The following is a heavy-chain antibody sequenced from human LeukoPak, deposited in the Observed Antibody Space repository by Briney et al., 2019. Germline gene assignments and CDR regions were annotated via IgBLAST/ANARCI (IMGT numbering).Heavy chain of an antibody. CDR1: GGSISSSSYY. CDR2: IYYSGST. J-gene: IGHJ5*02. CDR3: ASRTVGYYDSSGYYYNNWFDP. D-gene: IGHD3-22*01. V-gene: IGHV4-39*01. Sequence: PSETLSLTCTVSGGSISSSSYYWGWIRQPPGKGLEWIGGIYYSGSTYYNPSLKSRVTISVDTSKNQFSLKLSSVTAADTAVYYCASRTVGYYDSSGYYYNNWFDPWGQGTLVTVSS.